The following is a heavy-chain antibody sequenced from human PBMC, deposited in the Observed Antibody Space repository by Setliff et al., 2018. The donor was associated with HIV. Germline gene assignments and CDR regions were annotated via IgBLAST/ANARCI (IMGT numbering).Heavy chain of an antibody. V-gene: IGHV1-2*02. Sequence: GASVKVSCKASGYTFTNYYMHWVRQAPGQGLEWMGWINPNSGGTNYAQKFQGRVTMTRDTSISTAYMELSRLRSEDTAIYYCARDPYGYCTTTTCYVPGYWGQGTLVTVSS. CDR3: ARDPYGYCTTTTCYVPGY. CDR2: INPNSGGT. CDR1: GYTFTNYY. J-gene: IGHJ4*02. D-gene: IGHD2-2*03.